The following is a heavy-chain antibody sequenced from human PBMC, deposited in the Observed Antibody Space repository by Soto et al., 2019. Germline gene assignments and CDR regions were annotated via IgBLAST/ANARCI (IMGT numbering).Heavy chain of an antibody. J-gene: IGHJ4*02. D-gene: IGHD6-19*01. CDR2: ISDHNGHT. Sequence: QVQLVQSGAEVKKPGASVKVSCKTSGYNFTTYGVSWVRHAPGQGLEWMGWISDHNGHTNYAQTFQGRVTMTTDTSTTTAYTELRSLRSDDTAVYYCARYHPYSTGYYYFDHWGQGTLAIVTS. CDR3: ARYHPYSTGYYYFDH. V-gene: IGHV1-18*01. CDR1: GYNFTTYG.